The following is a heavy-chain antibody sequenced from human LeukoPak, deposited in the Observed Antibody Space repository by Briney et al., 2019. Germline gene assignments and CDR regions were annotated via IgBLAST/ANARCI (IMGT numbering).Heavy chain of an antibody. CDR2: INSGSTYT. V-gene: IGHV3-21*01. D-gene: IGHD1-1*01. CDR3: ARSLTTLTCEGY. CDR1: GFTFSSYM. Sequence: PGGSLRLSCAASGFTFSSYMMNWVRQAPGKGLEWVSSINSGSTYTYYTESVKGRFTVSRDNAKNSLFLQMNSLRAEDTAIYYCARSLTTLTCEGYWGQGTLVTVSS. J-gene: IGHJ4*02.